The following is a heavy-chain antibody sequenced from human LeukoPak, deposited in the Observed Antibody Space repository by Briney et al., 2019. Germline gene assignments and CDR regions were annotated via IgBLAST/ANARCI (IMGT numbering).Heavy chain of an antibody. V-gene: IGHV4-39*07. D-gene: IGHD2-2*01. CDR1: GGSISGTSYY. J-gene: IGHJ6*03. Sequence: SETLSLTCTVSGGSISGTSYYWGWIRQPPGKGLEWIGSIYYSGSTYYNPSLKSRVTISVDTSKNQFSLKLSSVTAADTAVYYCARGRYQLLLSYYYYYMDVWGKGTTVTISS. CDR3: ARGRYQLLLSYYYYYMDV. CDR2: IYYSGST.